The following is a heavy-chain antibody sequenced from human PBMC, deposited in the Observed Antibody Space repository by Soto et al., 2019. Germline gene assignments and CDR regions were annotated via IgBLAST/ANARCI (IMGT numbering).Heavy chain of an antibody. J-gene: IGHJ4*02. V-gene: IGHV3-30-3*01. Sequence: GGSLRLSCAASGFTFSSYAMHWVRQAPGKGLEWVAVISYDGSNKYYADSVKGRFTISRDNSKNTLYLQMNSLRAEDTAVYYCARDPTTTGTTFYTFDYWGQGTLVTVSS. CDR2: ISYDGSNK. D-gene: IGHD1-7*01. CDR3: ARDPTTTGTTFYTFDY. CDR1: GFTFSSYA.